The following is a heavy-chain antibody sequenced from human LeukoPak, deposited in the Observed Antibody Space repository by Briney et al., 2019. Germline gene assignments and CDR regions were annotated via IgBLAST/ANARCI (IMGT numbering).Heavy chain of an antibody. CDR2: ISSSSTI. CDR1: GFTFSSYS. CDR3: ARDLGDGDYRYRSSTSCYTPSPGVDY. J-gene: IGHJ4*02. V-gene: IGHV3-48*01. Sequence: GGSLRLSCAASGFTFSSYSMNWVRQAPGKGLEWVSYISSSSTIYYADSVKGRFTISRDNAKNSLYLQMNSLRAEDTAVYYCARDLGDGDYRYRSSTSCYTPSPGVDYWSQGTLVTVSS. D-gene: IGHD2-2*02.